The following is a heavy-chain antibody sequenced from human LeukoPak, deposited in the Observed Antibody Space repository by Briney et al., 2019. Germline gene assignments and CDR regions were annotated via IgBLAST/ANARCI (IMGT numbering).Heavy chain of an antibody. Sequence: GGSLRLSCAASGFTVSSNYMSWVRQAPGKGLEWVSVIYSGGSTYYADSVKGRFTISRDNSKNTLYLQMNSLRAEDTAVYYCARGGATVIAPFDYWGQGTLVTVSS. CDR2: IYSGGST. D-gene: IGHD4-11*01. V-gene: IGHV3-53*01. J-gene: IGHJ4*02. CDR1: GFTVSSNY. CDR3: ARGGATVIAPFDY.